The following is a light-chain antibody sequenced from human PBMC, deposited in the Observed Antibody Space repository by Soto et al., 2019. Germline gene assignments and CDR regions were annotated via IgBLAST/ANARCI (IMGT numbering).Light chain of an antibody. CDR3: QHYNNWPPWT. Sequence: EIVMTQSPVSLSVSPGERATLSCRASQSNSSNLAWYQQKPGQAPRLLIYGASTRATGIPVRFSGSGSGTDFTLTISSLQSEDFAVYYCQHYNNWPPWTFGQGTKVEIK. CDR1: QSNSSN. J-gene: IGKJ1*01. CDR2: GAS. V-gene: IGKV3-15*01.